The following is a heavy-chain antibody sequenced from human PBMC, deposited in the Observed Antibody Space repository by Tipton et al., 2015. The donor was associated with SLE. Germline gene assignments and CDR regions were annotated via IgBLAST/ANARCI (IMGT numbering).Heavy chain of an antibody. CDR1: GGSISSHY. CDR3: ARGNNWFDP. CDR2: IYYSGSI. Sequence: TLSLTCTVSGGSISSHYWSWIRQPPGKGLEWIGYIYYSGSISYNPSLKSRVTISVDTSKNQFSLKLSSVTAADTAVYYCARGNNWFDPWGQGTLVTVSS. J-gene: IGHJ5*02. V-gene: IGHV4-59*11.